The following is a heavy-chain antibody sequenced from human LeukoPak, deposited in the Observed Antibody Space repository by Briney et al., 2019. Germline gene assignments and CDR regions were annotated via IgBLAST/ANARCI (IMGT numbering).Heavy chain of an antibody. Sequence: PGRSLRLSCAASGFTFSSYALHWVRQAPGKGLEWVAVISYDGSNKYYADSVRGRFTISRDNSRNTMYLQMNNLRAEDTAVYYCAREGPGSSWSCFEYWGQGTLVTVSS. J-gene: IGHJ4*02. CDR2: ISYDGSNK. V-gene: IGHV3-30-3*01. CDR3: AREGPGSSWSCFEY. D-gene: IGHD6-13*01. CDR1: GFTFSSYA.